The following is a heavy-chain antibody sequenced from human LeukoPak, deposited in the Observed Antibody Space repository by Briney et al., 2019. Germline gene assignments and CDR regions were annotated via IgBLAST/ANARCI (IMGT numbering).Heavy chain of an antibody. V-gene: IGHV3-48*03. CDR1: GFTFSNYA. D-gene: IGHD5-18*01. Sequence: PGGSLRLSCAASGFTFSNYAMNWVRQAPGKGLEWVSYISSSGSTIYYADSVKGRFTISRDNAKNSLYLQMNSLRAEDTAVYYCARGKSYGMGIFDYWGQGTLVTVSS. J-gene: IGHJ4*02. CDR3: ARGKSYGMGIFDY. CDR2: ISSSGSTI.